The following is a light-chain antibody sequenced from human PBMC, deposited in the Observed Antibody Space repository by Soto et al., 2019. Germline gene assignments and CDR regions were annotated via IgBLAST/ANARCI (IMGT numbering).Light chain of an antibody. CDR2: AAS. CDR1: QSISSY. J-gene: IGKJ4*01. Sequence: DIQMTQSPSSLSASVGDRVTITCRASQSISSYLNWYQQKPGKAPKLLIYAASSLQSGVPSRFSGRGSGTDFTLTISSLQPEDFATYYCQQSYSTPNLTFGGGTKVEIK. CDR3: QQSYSTPNLT. V-gene: IGKV1-39*01.